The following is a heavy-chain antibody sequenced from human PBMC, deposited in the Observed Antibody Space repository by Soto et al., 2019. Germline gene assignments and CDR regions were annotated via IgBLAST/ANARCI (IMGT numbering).Heavy chain of an antibody. CDR3: ARVKTDYSNPRGPFFFYGMDV. D-gene: IGHD4-4*01. CDR2: ISYDGGHK. Sequence: QVQLVESGGGVVHPERSLRLSCSASEFTFSSYAMHWVRQAPGKGLEWVAGISYDGGHKFYGDSVRGRFTISRDSSKTTVLLQMNSLRPEETAAYYCARVKTDYSNPRGPFFFYGMDVWGQGTTVTVSS. J-gene: IGHJ6*02. V-gene: IGHV3-30-3*01. CDR1: EFTFSSYA.